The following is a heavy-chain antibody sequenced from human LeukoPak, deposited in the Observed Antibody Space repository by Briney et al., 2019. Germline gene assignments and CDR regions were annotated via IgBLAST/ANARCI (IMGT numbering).Heavy chain of an antibody. D-gene: IGHD6-19*01. J-gene: IGHJ4*02. CDR1: GYTFTDYY. CDR2: INPNSGGT. Sequence: ASVTVSCKASGYTFTDYYMHWVRQAPGQGLEWMGRINPNSGGTNYAQKFQGRVTMTRDTSISTAYMELSRLRSDDTAVYYCARRVEVQWLALDYWGQGTLVTVSS. V-gene: IGHV1-2*06. CDR3: ARRVEVQWLALDY.